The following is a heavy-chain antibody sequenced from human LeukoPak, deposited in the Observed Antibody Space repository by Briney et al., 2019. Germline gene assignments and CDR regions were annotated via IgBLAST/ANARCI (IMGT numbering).Heavy chain of an antibody. V-gene: IGHV3-48*03. D-gene: IGHD5-12*01. CDR3: AGPQTSGYAFGY. CDR1: GFTFSSYE. Sequence: PGGSLRLSCAASGFTFSSYEMIWVRQAPGKGLECVSYISGSGRTIYYADSVKGRFTISRDNAKNSLYLQMYSLRAGDTAAYYCAGPQTSGYAFGYWGQGTLVTVSS. J-gene: IGHJ4*02. CDR2: ISGSGRTI.